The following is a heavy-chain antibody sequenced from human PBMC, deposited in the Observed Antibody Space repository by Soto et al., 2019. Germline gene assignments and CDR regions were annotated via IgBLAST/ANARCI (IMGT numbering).Heavy chain of an antibody. V-gene: IGHV4-4*02. D-gene: IGHD6-19*01. J-gene: IGHJ4*02. Sequence: QVQLQESGPGLVKPSGTLSLTCAVSGGSISSSNWWSWVRQPPGKGLEWIGEIYHSGSTNYNPSLKNRVTISVDQSKNLFSLTLSSVTAADTGVYYCARVAVAGTRVDYWGQGTLVTVSS. CDR3: ARVAVAGTRVDY. CDR2: IYHSGST. CDR1: GGSISSSNW.